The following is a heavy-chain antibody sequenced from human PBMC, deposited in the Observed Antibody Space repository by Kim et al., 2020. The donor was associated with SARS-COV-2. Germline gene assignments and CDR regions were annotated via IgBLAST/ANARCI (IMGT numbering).Heavy chain of an antibody. V-gene: IGHV3-48*02. CDR1: GFTFSSYS. CDR3: ARDRPEYYYDSSGYYYGNRGLGEMADY. D-gene: IGHD3-22*01. CDR2: ISSSSSTI. J-gene: IGHJ4*02. Sequence: GGSLRLSCAASGFTFSSYSMNWVRQAPGKGLEWVSYISSSSSTIYYADSVKGRFTISIDNAKNSLYLQMNSLRDEDTAVYYCARDRPEYYYDSSGYYYGNRGLGEMADYWGQGTLVTVSS.